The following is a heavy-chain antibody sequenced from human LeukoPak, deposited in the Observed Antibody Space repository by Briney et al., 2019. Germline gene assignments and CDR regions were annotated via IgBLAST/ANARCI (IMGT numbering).Heavy chain of an antibody. D-gene: IGHD1-26*01. CDR2: IYYSGST. J-gene: IGHJ4*02. V-gene: IGHV4-39*01. Sequence: SETLSLTCTVSGGSISSSSYYWGWIRQPPGKGLEWIGSIYYSGSTYYNPSLKSRVTISVDTSKNQFSLELSSVTAADTAVYYCARLIVGATTEFDYWGQGTLVTVSS. CDR1: GGSISSSSYY. CDR3: ARLIVGATTEFDY.